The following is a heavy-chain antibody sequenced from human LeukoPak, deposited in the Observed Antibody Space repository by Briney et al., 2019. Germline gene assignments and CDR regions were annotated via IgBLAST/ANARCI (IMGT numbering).Heavy chain of an antibody. CDR3: ARSRYCGSTSCDEKGYFAYYYYYMDV. CDR1: GGTFSRYA. D-gene: IGHD2-2*01. V-gene: IGHV1-69*13. Sequence: ASVKVSCKASGGTFSRYAISWVRQAPGQGLEWMGGIIPIFGTANNAQKFQGRVTITADESTSTAYMELSSLRSEDTAVYYCARSRYCGSTSCDEKGYFAYYYYYMDVWGKGTTVTVSS. J-gene: IGHJ6*03. CDR2: IIPIFGTA.